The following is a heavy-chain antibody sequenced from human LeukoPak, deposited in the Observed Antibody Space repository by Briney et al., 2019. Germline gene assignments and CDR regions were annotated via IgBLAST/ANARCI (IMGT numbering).Heavy chain of an antibody. D-gene: IGHD3/OR15-3a*01. J-gene: IGHJ4*02. CDR3: ARARYHTEMTYFRTVYYFDY. CDR1: GGSISSYY. V-gene: IGHV4-59*01. CDR2: IHYSGST. Sequence: SETLSLTCTVSGGSISSYYWSWIRQPPGKTLEWIGYIHYSGSTNYNPSLKSRVTISVDTSKNQFSLKLSSVTAADTAVYYCARARYHTEMTYFRTVYYFDYWGQGTLVTVSS.